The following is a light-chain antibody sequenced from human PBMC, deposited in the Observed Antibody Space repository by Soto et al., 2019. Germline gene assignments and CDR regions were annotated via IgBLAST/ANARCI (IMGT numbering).Light chain of an antibody. V-gene: IGKV3-20*01. J-gene: IGKJ4*01. Sequence: EIVLTQSPDTLSLSPGERASLSCRASQSVAKNYLAWYQQKPGQALRLLISGASSRATGIPDRFSGSGSGTDFTLTIGRLEAEDFAVYFCQQYATSPLTSGGGTKVEI. CDR3: QQYATSPLT. CDR2: GAS. CDR1: QSVAKNY.